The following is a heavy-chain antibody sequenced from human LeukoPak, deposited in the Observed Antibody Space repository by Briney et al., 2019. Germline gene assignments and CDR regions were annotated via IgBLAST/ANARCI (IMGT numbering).Heavy chain of an antibody. CDR1: GGSISSGGYY. D-gene: IGHD2-2*01. CDR2: IYYSGST. Sequence: SQTLSLTCTVSGGSISSGGYYWSWIRQHSGKGLEWIGYIYYSGSTYYNPSLKSRVTISVDTSKNQFSLKLSSVTAADTAVYYCARDRGPYCSSTSCYGAKWNYVMDVWGKGTTVTVSS. V-gene: IGHV4-31*03. J-gene: IGHJ6*04. CDR3: ARDRGPYCSSTSCYGAKWNYVMDV.